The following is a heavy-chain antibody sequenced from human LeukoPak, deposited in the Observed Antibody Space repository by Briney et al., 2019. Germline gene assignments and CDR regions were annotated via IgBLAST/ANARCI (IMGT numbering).Heavy chain of an antibody. J-gene: IGHJ4*02. CDR1: GFTFSSYV. V-gene: IGHV3-74*03. CDR3: ARGASIAGGFDG. D-gene: IGHD3-10*01. Sequence: GGSLRLSCAASGFTFSSYVMHWVRQAPGKGLVWVSRIDGDGSSTMYADSVKGRFTISRDSAKNTVYLQMKSLRVEDTALYYCARGASIAGGFDGWGQGTLVTVSS. CDR2: IDGDGSST.